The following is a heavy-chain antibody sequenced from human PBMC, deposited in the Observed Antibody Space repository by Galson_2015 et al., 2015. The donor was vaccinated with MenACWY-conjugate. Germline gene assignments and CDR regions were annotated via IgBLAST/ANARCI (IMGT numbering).Heavy chain of an antibody. J-gene: IGHJ4*02. CDR1: GGSFRWSA. D-gene: IGHD3-9*01. Sequence: SVKAGCEGAGGSFRWSAIGCGGQGPGHRLEWIGMIDAGTGETSYLHQFQISGSVSRVTSAPPADVELSSLRSEDTAIYYCVRDFPDLLTGNYFDYWGQGPLVTVSS. CDR2: IDAGTGET. V-gene: IGHV1-3*01. CDR3: VRDFPDLLTGNYFDY.